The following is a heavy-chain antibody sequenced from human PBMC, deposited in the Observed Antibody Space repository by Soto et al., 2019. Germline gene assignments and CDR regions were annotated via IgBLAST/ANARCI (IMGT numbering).Heavy chain of an antibody. Sequence: EVQLLESGGGLVQPGGSLRLSCAASGFTFSNYAMTWVRQAPGKGLEWVSVITGSGGGTYFVDSVKGRFTISRDNSENTVYLQMNSLRAEDTAVYYCAKRPLTAAGFDYWGQGTLATVSS. V-gene: IGHV3-23*01. D-gene: IGHD6-13*01. J-gene: IGHJ4*02. CDR2: ITGSGGGT. CDR3: AKRPLTAAGFDY. CDR1: GFTFSNYA.